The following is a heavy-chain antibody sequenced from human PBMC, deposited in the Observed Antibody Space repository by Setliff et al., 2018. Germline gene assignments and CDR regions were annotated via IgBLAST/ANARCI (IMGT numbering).Heavy chain of an antibody. D-gene: IGHD5-18*01. CDR1: GDSISAAS. J-gene: IGHJ6*03. V-gene: IGHV4-59*01. Sequence: SETLSLTCSVSGDSISAASIMAWIRQPPGKGLEFIGYVYYSGAAKYDPSLKSRVTMSVDTSKTQFSLKLNSMTTADTAVYYCARAADSYGPPRSYMDVWGKGTTVTVS. CDR2: VYYSGAA. CDR3: ARAADSYGPPRSYMDV.